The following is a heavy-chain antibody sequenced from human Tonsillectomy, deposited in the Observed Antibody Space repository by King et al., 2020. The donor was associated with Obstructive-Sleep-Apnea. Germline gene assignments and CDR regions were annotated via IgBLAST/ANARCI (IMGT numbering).Heavy chain of an antibody. CDR3: ARGSRYYHDGSGYYYFDY. CDR1: GGSISSSSYY. J-gene: IGHJ4*02. CDR2: IYYSGST. D-gene: IGHD3-22*01. Sequence: LQLQESGPGLVKPSETLSLTCTVSGGSISSSSYYWGWIRQPPGKGLEWIGTIYYSGSTYYNPSLKSRVTISVDTSKNQFSLKLSSVTGADTAVYYCARGSRYYHDGSGYYYFDYWGQGTLVTVSS. V-gene: IGHV4-39*07.